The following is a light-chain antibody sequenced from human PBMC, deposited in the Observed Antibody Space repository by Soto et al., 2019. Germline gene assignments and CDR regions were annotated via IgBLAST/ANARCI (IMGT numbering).Light chain of an antibody. CDR2: EVS. V-gene: IGLV2-14*01. J-gene: IGLJ2*01. Sequence: SALTQPASVSGSPGQSITISCTGTTSDVGLYNYVSWYQQHPGKAPKLMISEVSNRPSGVSNRFSGSKSGNTASLTISGLKAEDEADYYCSSYTSSDTLVFGAGTKLTVL. CDR3: SSYTSSDTLV. CDR1: TSDVGLYNY.